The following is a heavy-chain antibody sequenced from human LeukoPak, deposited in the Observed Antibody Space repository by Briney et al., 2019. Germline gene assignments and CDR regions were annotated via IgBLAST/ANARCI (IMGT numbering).Heavy chain of an antibody. CDR1: GFTFNSFA. J-gene: IGHJ4*02. CDR2: ISYDGSNK. Sequence: GGSLRLSCAASGFTFNSFAMHWVRQAPGKGLEWVALISYDGSNKYYADSVKGRFTISRDNSKSTLYLQMSSLSAEDTAVYYCARQGPGDFYDSSPPGYWGQGTLVTVSS. V-gene: IGHV3-30*04. D-gene: IGHD3-22*01. CDR3: ARQGPGDFYDSSPPGY.